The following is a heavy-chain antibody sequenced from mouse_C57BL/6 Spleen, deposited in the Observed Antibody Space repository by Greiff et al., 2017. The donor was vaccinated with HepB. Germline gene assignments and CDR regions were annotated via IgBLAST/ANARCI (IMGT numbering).Heavy chain of an antibody. J-gene: IGHJ4*01. Sequence: QVQLQQSGAELARPGASVKMSCKASGYTFTSYTMHWVKQRPGQGLEWIGYINPSSGYTKYNQKFKDKATLTADKSSSTAYMQLSSLTSEDSAVYYCARWVDYYAMDYWGQGTSVTVSS. D-gene: IGHD1-1*01. CDR1: GYTFTSYT. V-gene: IGHV1-4*01. CDR3: ARWVDYYAMDY. CDR2: INPSSGYT.